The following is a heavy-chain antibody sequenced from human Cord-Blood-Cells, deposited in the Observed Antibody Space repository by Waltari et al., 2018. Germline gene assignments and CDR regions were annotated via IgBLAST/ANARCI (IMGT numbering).Heavy chain of an antibody. Sequence: EVQLLESGGGLVQPGGSLRLSCAASGFTFSSYAMSWVRQAPGKGLEWVSAISGSGGSTIYAECGKVRFTISRDNSKNTLYLQMNGLRAEDTAVYYWAKVSPPYCTNGVCYAFDIWGQGTMVTVSS. V-gene: IGHV3-23*01. CDR1: GFTFSSYA. D-gene: IGHD2-8*01. J-gene: IGHJ3*02. CDR2: ISGSGGST. CDR3: AKVSPPYCTNGVCYAFDI.